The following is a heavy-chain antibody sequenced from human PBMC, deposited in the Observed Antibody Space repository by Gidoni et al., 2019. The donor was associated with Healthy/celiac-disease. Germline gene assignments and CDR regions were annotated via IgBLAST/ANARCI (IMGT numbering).Heavy chain of an antibody. Sequence: QVQLVESGGGVVQPGRSLRLSCAASGFTFSSYGMHWVRQAPGKGLEWVAVIWYDGSNKYYADSVKGRFTISRDNSKNTLYLQMNSLRAEDTAVYYCARDESSGGYDYVWGSYRSTSNTPNYYYYGMDVWGQGTTVTVSS. CDR1: GFTFSSYG. CDR3: ARDESSGGYDYVWGSYRSTSNTPNYYYYGMDV. CDR2: IWYDGSNK. J-gene: IGHJ6*02. V-gene: IGHV3-33*01. D-gene: IGHD3-16*02.